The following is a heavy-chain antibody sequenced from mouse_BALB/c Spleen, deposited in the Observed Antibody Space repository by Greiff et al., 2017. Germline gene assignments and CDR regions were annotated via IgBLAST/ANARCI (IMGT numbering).Heavy chain of an antibody. CDR1: GFNIKDYY. CDR3: NFYGNYFDY. J-gene: IGHJ2*01. V-gene: IGHV14-4*02. CDR2: IDPENGDT. D-gene: IGHD2-1*01. Sequence: EVKLQESGAELVRSGASVKLSCTASGFNIKDYYMHWVKQRPEQGLEWIGWIDPENGDTEYAPKFQGKATMTADTSSNTAYLQLSSLTSEDTAVYYCNFYGNYFDYWGQGTTLTVSS.